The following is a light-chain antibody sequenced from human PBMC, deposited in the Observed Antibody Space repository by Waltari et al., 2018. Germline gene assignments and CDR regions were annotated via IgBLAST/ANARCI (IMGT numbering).Light chain of an antibody. Sequence: DIQMTQSPSSLSASVGDRVTITCQARKNISNYLNWYQQKTGKDPKILRYDASNLETGVPSRFSGSGSGTDFTFTISSLQPEDIATYYCQQYDNLYTFGQGTKLEIK. V-gene: IGKV1-33*01. CDR3: QQYDNLYT. CDR1: KNISNY. J-gene: IGKJ2*01. CDR2: DAS.